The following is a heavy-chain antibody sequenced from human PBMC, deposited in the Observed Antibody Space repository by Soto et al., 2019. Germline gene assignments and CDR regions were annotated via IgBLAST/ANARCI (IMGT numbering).Heavy chain of an antibody. J-gene: IGHJ4*02. Sequence: SETLSLTCAVYGGSFSGYYWSWIRQPPGKGLEWIGEINHSGSTNYNPSLKSRVTISVDTSKNQFSLKLSSVTAADTAVYYCASRLRIAAAGYILYWGQGTLVTVSS. V-gene: IGHV4-34*01. D-gene: IGHD6-13*01. CDR3: ASRLRIAAAGYILY. CDR2: INHSGST. CDR1: GGSFSGYY.